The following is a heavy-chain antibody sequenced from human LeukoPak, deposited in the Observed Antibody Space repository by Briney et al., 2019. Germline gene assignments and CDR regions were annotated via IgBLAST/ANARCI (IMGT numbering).Heavy chain of an antibody. D-gene: IGHD6-25*01. CDR2: INYTGST. CDR1: GGSFSGFY. V-gene: IGHV4-34*01. Sequence: SDTLSLTCAVYGGSFSGFYWSWLRHVPGKGLEWIGEINYTGSTSYNPSLTSRVTISVDTSQNQLFLLLTSVTASDPAVYYCPRVAGYLPTRWFDPWGQGTHVTVSS. CDR3: PRVAGYLPTRWFDP. J-gene: IGHJ5*02.